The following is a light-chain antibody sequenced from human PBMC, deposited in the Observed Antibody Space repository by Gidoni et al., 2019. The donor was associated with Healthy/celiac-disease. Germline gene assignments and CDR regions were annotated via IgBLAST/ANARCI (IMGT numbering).Light chain of an antibody. CDR2: DAS. J-gene: IGKJ3*01. Sequence: EIVLTQSPATLSLSPGERATLSCRASQRVSSYLAWYQQKPGQAPRLLIYDASNRATGIPARFSGSGSGTDFTLTISSLEPEDFAVYYCQQRSNWPPRLTFGPGTKVDIK. V-gene: IGKV3-11*01. CDR3: QQRSNWPPRLT. CDR1: QRVSSY.